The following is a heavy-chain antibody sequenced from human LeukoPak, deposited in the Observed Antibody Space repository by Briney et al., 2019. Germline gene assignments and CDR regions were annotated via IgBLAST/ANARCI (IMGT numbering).Heavy chain of an antibody. D-gene: IGHD2-15*01. V-gene: IGHV1-46*01. CDR3: ARYCSGGSCYSGFFDY. J-gene: IGHJ4*02. CDR2: INPSGGST. Sequence: ASVKVSCKASGYTFTSYYMHWVRQAPGQGLEWMGIINPSGGSTSYAQKLQGRVTMTRDTSTSTVYMELSSLRSEDTAVYYCARYCSGGSCYSGFFDYWGQGTLVTVSS. CDR1: GYTFTSYY.